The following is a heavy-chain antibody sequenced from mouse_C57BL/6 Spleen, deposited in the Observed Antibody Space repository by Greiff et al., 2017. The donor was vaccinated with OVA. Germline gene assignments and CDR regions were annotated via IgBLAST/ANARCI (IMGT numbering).Heavy chain of an antibody. V-gene: IGHV5-17*01. J-gene: IGHJ1*03. CDR2: ISSGSSTI. Sequence: EVQLVESGGGLVKPGGSLQLSCAASGFTFSDYGMHWVRQAPEKGLEWVAYISSGSSTIYYADTVQGRFTISRDNAKNTLFLQMTSLRSEDTAMYYCARGRYFDVWGTGTTVTVSS. CDR1: GFTFSDYG. CDR3: ARGRYFDV.